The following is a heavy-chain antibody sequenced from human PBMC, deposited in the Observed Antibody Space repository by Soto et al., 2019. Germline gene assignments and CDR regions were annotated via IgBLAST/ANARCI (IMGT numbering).Heavy chain of an antibody. CDR1: GGSISSYY. CDR2: MYYSGST. Sequence: QVQLQESGPGLVRPSETLSLTCTVSGGSISSYYWSWIRQPPGKGLEWIGYMYYSGSTNYNPSLKRRGTIAVATSNNQFSLKLSSVTAADTAMYYCARLGSGSFRDWGQGTLVTVSS. CDR3: ARLGSGSFRD. D-gene: IGHD1-26*01. J-gene: IGHJ4*02. V-gene: IGHV4-59*08.